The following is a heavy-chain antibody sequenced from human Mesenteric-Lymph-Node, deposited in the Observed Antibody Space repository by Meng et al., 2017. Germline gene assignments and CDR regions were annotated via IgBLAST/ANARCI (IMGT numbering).Heavy chain of an antibody. Sequence: QVELVQFGSEFKKPGASVKVSCKASGYTFTSYAMNWVRQAPGQGLEWMGWINTNTGNPTYAQGFTGRFVFSLDTSVSTAYLQISSLKAEDTAVYYCASIAALSGYPLFDYWGQGTLVTVSS. D-gene: IGHD3-3*01. CDR3: ASIAALSGYPLFDY. CDR2: INTNTGNP. V-gene: IGHV7-4-1*02. J-gene: IGHJ4*02. CDR1: GYTFTSYA.